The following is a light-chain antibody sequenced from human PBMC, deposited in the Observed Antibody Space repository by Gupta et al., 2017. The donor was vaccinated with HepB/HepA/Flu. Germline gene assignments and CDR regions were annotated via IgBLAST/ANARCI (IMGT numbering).Light chain of an antibody. CDR3: MQGTHWPPYT. CDR2: KVS. V-gene: IGKV2-30*01. Sequence: VVMTQSPLSLSVTLGQPASISCRSSQSLAYRDGNIYLNWFQQRPGQSPRRLLYKVSNRDSGVPDRFSGSGSGTDFTLKISRVEAEDVGVYYCMQGTHWPPYTFGQGTKLEIK. CDR1: QSLAYRDGNIY. J-gene: IGKJ2*01.